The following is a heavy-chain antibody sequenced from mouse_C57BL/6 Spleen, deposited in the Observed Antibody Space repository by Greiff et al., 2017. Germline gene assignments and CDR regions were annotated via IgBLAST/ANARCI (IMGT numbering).Heavy chain of an antibody. CDR2: IYPGDGDT. D-gene: IGHD3-2*02. Sequence: QVQLQQSGPELVKPGASVKISCKASGYAFSSSWMNWVKQRPGKGLEWIGRIYPGDGDTNYNGKFKGKATLTADKSSSTAYMQLSSLTSEDSAVYVCARSGTRYAMDYWGQGTSVTVSS. CDR3: ARSGTRYAMDY. V-gene: IGHV1-82*01. CDR1: GYAFSSSW. J-gene: IGHJ4*01.